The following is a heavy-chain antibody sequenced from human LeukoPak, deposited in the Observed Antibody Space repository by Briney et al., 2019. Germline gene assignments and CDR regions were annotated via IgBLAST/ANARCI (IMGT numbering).Heavy chain of an antibody. V-gene: IGHV1-18*01. J-gene: IGHJ3*02. CDR2: ISGYNGNT. Sequence: ASVKVPCKTSGDTFTNNGITWVRQAPGQGLDWMGWISGYNGNTNYAQKFQGRVTMTIDTSTTTAYMELRSLKSDDTAVYYCARPRAVASLDIWGQGTMVTVSS. CDR3: ARPRAVASLDI. CDR1: GDTFTNNG. D-gene: IGHD6-19*01.